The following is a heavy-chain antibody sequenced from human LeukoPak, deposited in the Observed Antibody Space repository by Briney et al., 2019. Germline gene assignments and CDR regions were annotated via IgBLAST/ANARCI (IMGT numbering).Heavy chain of an antibody. V-gene: IGHV3-30*04. J-gene: IGHJ4*02. Sequence: GGSLRLSCAASGFTFSSYAMLWVRQAPGKGLEWVAVISYDGSNKYYADSVKGRFTISRDNSKNTLYLQMNSLRAEDTAVYYCARERYGDYVFDYWGQGTLVTVSS. D-gene: IGHD4-17*01. CDR2: ISYDGSNK. CDR3: ARERYGDYVFDY. CDR1: GFTFSSYA.